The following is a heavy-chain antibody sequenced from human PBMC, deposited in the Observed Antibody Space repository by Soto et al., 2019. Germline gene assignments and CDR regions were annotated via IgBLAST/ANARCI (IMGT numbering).Heavy chain of an antibody. CDR3: ARGHSISLAATDTTHFDY. Sequence: QVQLQESGPGLVKPSETLSLTCTVSGGSVSSGSYYWNWIRQPPGKGLEWIGYIYYSGSTNHNPSLKSRVTISVDTSKNQFSLKLSSVTAADTAVYYCARGHSISLAATDTTHFDYWGQGTLVTVSS. CDR2: IYYSGST. D-gene: IGHD6-13*01. CDR1: GGSVSSGSYY. J-gene: IGHJ4*02. V-gene: IGHV4-61*01.